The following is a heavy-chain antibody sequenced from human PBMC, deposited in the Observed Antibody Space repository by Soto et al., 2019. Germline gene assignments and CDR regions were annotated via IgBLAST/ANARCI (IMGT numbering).Heavy chain of an antibody. CDR3: TTVDWNYDNWFDP. J-gene: IGHJ5*02. CDR2: ISSSSSYI. V-gene: IGHV3-21*03. D-gene: IGHD1-7*01. CDR1: GFTFSSFS. Sequence: PGGPLRLSCAASGFTFSSFSMNWVRQAPGKGLEWVSSISSSSSYIFYADSVKGRFTISRDNAKYTLYLQMNSLKTEDTAVYYCTTVDWNYDNWFDPWGQGTLVTVSS.